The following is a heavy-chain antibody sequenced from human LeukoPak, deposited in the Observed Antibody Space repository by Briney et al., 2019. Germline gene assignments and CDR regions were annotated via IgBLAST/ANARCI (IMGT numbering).Heavy chain of an antibody. CDR3: ARGTTVERPFFNY. CDR2: FYATGGT. CDR1: GGSISSYY. V-gene: IGHV4-4*07. J-gene: IGHJ4*02. Sequence: SETLSLTCTVSGGSISSYYWSWIRQPAGRGLEWIGRFYATGGTKYNPSLQSRVTMSVDTSKNQFSLKLSSVTAADTAVYYCARGTTVERPFFNYWGQGTLVTVSP. D-gene: IGHD1-1*01.